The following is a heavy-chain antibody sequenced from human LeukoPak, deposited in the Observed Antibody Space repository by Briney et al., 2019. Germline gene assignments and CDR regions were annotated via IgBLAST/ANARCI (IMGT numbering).Heavy chain of an antibody. CDR2: MYYSGST. CDR3: ATGYSSTWYYFDY. CDR1: GGSISTYY. J-gene: IGHJ4*02. V-gene: IGHV4-59*01. D-gene: IGHD6-13*01. Sequence: PSETLSLTCTVSGGSISTYYWNWLRQSPGKGLEWIGYMYYSGSTNYNPSLKSRVTISVDTSKNESSLKLSSVTAADTAVYYCATGYSSTWYYFDYWGQGTLVTVSS.